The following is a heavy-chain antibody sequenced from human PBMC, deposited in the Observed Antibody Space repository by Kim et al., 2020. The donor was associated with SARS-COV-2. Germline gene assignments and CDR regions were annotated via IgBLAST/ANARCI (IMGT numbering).Heavy chain of an antibody. CDR1: GYRFTSYW. Sequence: GESLKISCEGSGYRFTSYWIGWVRQVPGKGLECMGIIYPGDSDARYSPSFHGQVTISADKSISTAYLQWNSLKASDTAIYYCARRGGGPDYYDSSGYPFDYWGQGTLVTVSS. D-gene: IGHD3-22*01. J-gene: IGHJ4*02. V-gene: IGHV5-51*01. CDR3: ARRGGGPDYYDSSGYPFDY. CDR2: IYPGDSDA.